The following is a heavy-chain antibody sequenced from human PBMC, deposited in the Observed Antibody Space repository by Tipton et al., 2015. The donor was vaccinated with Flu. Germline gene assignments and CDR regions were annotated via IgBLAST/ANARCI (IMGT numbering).Heavy chain of an antibody. CDR3: ASGQWPHYFDS. D-gene: IGHD6-19*01. Sequence: QLVQSGAEVKKPGESLKISCQGSGHTFTRSWIGWVRRLPGKGLEWMGIIFPDDSDTRYSPSFQGQVTISADKSITTAYLQWGGLKASDSAIYYCASGQWPHYFDSWGQGTPLTVSS. CDR2: IFPDDSDT. CDR1: GHTFTRSW. J-gene: IGHJ4*02. V-gene: IGHV5-51*03.